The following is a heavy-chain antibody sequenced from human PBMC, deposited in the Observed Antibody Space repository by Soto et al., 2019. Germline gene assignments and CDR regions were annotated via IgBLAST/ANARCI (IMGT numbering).Heavy chain of an antibody. Sequence: RGSLRHSYAASGFTFSDDYMCWIRQALGKGLEWVSYISSSGSTIYYADSVKGQFTISRDNAKNSLYLQMNSLRAEDTAVYYCARGPYNYFCGSDPHLLDYCAQGSFVTVSA. CDR1: GFTFSDDY. CDR2: ISSSGSTI. D-gene: IGHD3-16*02. J-gene: IGHJ4*02. V-gene: IGHV3-11*01. CDR3: ARGPYNYFCGSDPHLLDY.